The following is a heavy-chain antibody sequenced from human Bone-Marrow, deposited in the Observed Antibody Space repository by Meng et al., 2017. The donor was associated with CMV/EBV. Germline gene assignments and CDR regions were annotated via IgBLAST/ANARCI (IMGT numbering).Heavy chain of an antibody. CDR1: GGTFSSYA. J-gene: IGHJ5*02. CDR2: IIPIFGTA. Sequence: SVKVSCKASGGTFSSYAISWVRQAPGQGLEWMGGIIPIFGTANYAQKFQGRVTITTDESTSTAYMELSSLRSEDTAVYYCARLEMATILASGNWFDPWGQGTLVTVSS. V-gene: IGHV1-69*05. D-gene: IGHD5-24*01. CDR3: ARLEMATILASGNWFDP.